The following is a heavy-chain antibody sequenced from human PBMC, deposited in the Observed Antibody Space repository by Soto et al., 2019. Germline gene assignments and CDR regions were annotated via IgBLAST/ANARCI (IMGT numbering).Heavy chain of an antibody. CDR2: IIPIFGTA. CDR1: GGTFSSYA. V-gene: IGHV1-69*13. D-gene: IGHD3-3*01. J-gene: IGHJ6*02. Sequence: SVKVSCKASGGTFSSYAISWVRQAPGQGLEWMGGIIPIFGTANYAQKFQGRVTITADESTSTAYMELSSLRSEDTAVYYCAREGFTIFGVVTHYGMDVWGQGTTVTVSS. CDR3: AREGFTIFGVVTHYGMDV.